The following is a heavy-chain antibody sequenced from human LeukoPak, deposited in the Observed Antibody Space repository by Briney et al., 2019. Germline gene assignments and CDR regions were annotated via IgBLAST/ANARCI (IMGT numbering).Heavy chain of an antibody. J-gene: IGHJ6*03. V-gene: IGHV1-69*13. CDR2: IIPIFGTA. D-gene: IGHD3-16*02. CDR1: GGTFSSYA. Sequence: SVKVSCKASGGTFSSYAISWVRQAPGQGLEWMGGIIPIFGTANYAQKSQGRVTITADESTSTAYMELSSLRSEDTAVYYCARDRYSSAETNYYYYMDVWGKGTTVTVSS. CDR3: ARDRYSSAETNYYYYMDV.